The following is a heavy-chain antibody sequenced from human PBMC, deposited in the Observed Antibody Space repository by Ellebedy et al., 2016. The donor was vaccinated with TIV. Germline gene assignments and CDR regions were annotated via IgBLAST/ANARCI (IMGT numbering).Heavy chain of an antibody. CDR3: ARGVDWGRAFDI. V-gene: IGHV4-34*01. CDR1: GGSFSGYY. CDR2: INHSGST. D-gene: IGHD3/OR15-3a*01. J-gene: IGHJ4*02. Sequence: SETLSLTCAVYGGSFSGYYWSWIRQPPGKGLEWIGEINHSGSTNYNPSLKSRVTISVDTSKNQFSLKLSSVTAADTAVYYCARGVDWGRAFDIWGQGTLVTVSS.